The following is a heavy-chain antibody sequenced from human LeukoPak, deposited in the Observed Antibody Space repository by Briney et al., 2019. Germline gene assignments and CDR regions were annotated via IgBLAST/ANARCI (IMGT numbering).Heavy chain of an antibody. Sequence: GRSLRLSCAASGFTFRSYGMHWVRQAPGKGLEWVAVIWNDGSNKYYADSVKGRFTISRGNSKNTLFLQMNSLRAEDTAVYYCARLSGASHRSFDYWGQGTLVTVSS. D-gene: IGHD6-25*01. CDR1: GFTFRSYG. CDR2: IWNDGSNK. CDR3: ARLSGASHRSFDY. J-gene: IGHJ4*02. V-gene: IGHV3-33*01.